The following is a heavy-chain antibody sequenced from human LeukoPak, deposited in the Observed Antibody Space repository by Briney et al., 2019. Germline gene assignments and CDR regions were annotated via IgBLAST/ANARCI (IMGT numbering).Heavy chain of an antibody. Sequence: GASVKVSCKASGYTFTSYYMQWVRQAPGQGLEWMGVINPSGDSTNYAQKFQGRVTMTRDTSTSTVYMELSSLGSEDTAVYCCARAPYSSSSDFDYWGQGTLVTVSS. CDR3: ARAPYSSSSDFDY. D-gene: IGHD6-13*01. CDR2: INPSGDST. V-gene: IGHV1-46*01. CDR1: GYTFTSYY. J-gene: IGHJ4*02.